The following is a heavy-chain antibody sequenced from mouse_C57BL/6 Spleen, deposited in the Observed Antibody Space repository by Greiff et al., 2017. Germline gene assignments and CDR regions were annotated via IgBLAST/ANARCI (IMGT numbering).Heavy chain of an antibody. CDR3: ARSGYYGSIFLYYFDY. Sequence: VQLQQSGAELVRPGTSVKMSCKASGYTFTNYWIGWAKQRPGHGLEWIGDIYPGGGYTNYNEKFKGKATLTADKSSSTAYMQFSSLTSEDSAIYYCARSGYYGSIFLYYFDYRGQGTTLTVSS. CDR2: IYPGGGYT. J-gene: IGHJ2*01. V-gene: IGHV1-63*01. CDR1: GYTFTNYW. D-gene: IGHD1-1*01.